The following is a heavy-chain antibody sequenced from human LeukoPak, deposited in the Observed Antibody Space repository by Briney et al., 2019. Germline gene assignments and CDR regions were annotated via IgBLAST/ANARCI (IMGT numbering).Heavy chain of an antibody. D-gene: IGHD2-2*01. CDR2: INHSGST. CDR3: ARGNGDSPIVVVPAAYFDY. V-gene: IGHV4-34*01. CDR1: GGSFSGYY. Sequence: PSETLSLTCAVYGGSFSGYYWSWIRQPPGKGLEWIGEINHSGSTNYNPSLKSRVTISVDTSKNQFSLKLSSVTAADTAVYYCARGNGDSPIVVVPAAYFDYWGQGTLVTVSS. J-gene: IGHJ4*02.